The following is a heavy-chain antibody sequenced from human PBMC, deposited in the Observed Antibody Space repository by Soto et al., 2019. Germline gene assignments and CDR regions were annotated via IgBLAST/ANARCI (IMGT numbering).Heavy chain of an antibody. Sequence: GGSLRLSCAASGFTFSSYWMHWVRQAPGKGLVWVSRINPDGRATNYADSVKGRFTISRDNAKNTLYLQMNSLRAEDTAVFYCGRGGSDSPMAPGYWGQGTLVTVSS. CDR2: INPDGRAT. V-gene: IGHV3-74*01. CDR1: GFTFSSYW. CDR3: GRGGSDSPMAPGY. J-gene: IGHJ4*02. D-gene: IGHD2-21*01.